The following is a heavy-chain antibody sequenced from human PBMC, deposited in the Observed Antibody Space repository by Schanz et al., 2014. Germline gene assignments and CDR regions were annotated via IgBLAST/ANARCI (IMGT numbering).Heavy chain of an antibody. Sequence: EVQLVASGGGLVQPGGSLRLSCAASGFAVDNYYMSCVRQAPGRGLEWVSIIFTDGRTYYADSVKGRFTISRDSSKNTLFLQMNSLRTEDTAVYYCARLDPYCRSGTCSRACDCWGQGTRDNDSS. V-gene: IGHV3-66*02. CDR2: IFTDGRT. D-gene: IGHD2-15*01. CDR3: ARLDPYCRSGTCSRACDC. CDR1: GFAVDNYY. J-gene: IGHJ4*02.